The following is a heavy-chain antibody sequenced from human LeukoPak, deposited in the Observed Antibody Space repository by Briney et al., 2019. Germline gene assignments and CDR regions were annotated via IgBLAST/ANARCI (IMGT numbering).Heavy chain of an antibody. J-gene: IGHJ5*02. D-gene: IGHD3-22*01. Sequence: SETLSLTCAVYGGSFSGYYWSWIRQPPGKGLEWIGEINHSGSTNYNPSLKSRVTISVDTSKNQFSLKLSSVTAADTAVYYCARGHDDSSGYYCFDWFDPWGQGTLVTVSS. CDR3: ARGHDDSSGYYCFDWFDP. V-gene: IGHV4-34*01. CDR1: GGSFSGYY. CDR2: INHSGST.